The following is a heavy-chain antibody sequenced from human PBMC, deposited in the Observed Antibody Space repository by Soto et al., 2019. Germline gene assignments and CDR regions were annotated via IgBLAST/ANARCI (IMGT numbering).Heavy chain of an antibody. CDR3: ARARAGGATNYFDY. J-gene: IGHJ4*02. V-gene: IGHV1-18*01. CDR2: ISAYNGNT. D-gene: IGHD1-26*01. CDR1: GYTFTSYG. Sequence: QVQLVQSGAEVKKPGASVKVSCKDSGYTFTSYGISWVRQDPGQGLEWMGWISAYNGNTKYAQKLQGRVTMNTDTYTSTAYMELRSLRSDDTAVYYCARARAGGATNYFDYWGQGTLVTVSS.